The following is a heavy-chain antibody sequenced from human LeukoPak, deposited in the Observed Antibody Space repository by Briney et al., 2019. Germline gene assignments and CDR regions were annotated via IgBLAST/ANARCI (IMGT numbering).Heavy chain of an antibody. V-gene: IGHV4-38-2*02. J-gene: IGHJ6*03. Sequence: PSEPLSLTCSGSNYSISNSLYWGWLRPPPGEGLEWIGSIYRSGSTFYNPTLKSRATISLDTSKNQFSLKLSSVTAADTAVSFCARGTYGYYMDVWGKGTTVTVSS. CDR1: NYSISNSLY. D-gene: IGHD4-17*01. CDR3: ARGTYGYYMDV. CDR2: IYRSGST.